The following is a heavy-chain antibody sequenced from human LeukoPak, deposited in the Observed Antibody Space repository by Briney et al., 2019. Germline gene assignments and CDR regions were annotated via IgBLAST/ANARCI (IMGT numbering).Heavy chain of an antibody. Sequence: SETLSLTCTVSGGSISSSSYYWGWIRQPPGKGLEWIGYIYYSGSTNYNPSLKSRVTISVDTSKNQSSLKLSSVTAADTAVYYCARVHNWDFDYWGQGTLVTVSS. CDR2: IYYSGST. J-gene: IGHJ4*02. V-gene: IGHV4-61*05. CDR3: ARVHNWDFDY. CDR1: GGSISSSSYY. D-gene: IGHD1-1*01.